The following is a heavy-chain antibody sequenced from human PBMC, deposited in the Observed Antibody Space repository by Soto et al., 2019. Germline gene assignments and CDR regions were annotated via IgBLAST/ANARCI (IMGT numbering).Heavy chain of an antibody. CDR3: AREPLTAINDFWSGYPQRELYYFDY. CDR2: IYYSGST. CDR1: GGSISSSSYY. J-gene: IGHJ4*02. Sequence: SETLSLTCTVSGGSISSSSYYWGWIRQPPGKGLEWIGSIYYSGSTYYNPSLKSRVTISVDTSKNQFSLKLSSVTAADTAVYYCAREPLTAINDFWSGYPQRELYYFDYWGQGTLVTVSS. D-gene: IGHD3-3*01. V-gene: IGHV4-39*02.